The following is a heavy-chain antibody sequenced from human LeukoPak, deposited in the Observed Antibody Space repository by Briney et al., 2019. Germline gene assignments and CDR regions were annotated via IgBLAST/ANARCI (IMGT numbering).Heavy chain of an antibody. CDR3: ARDCKGYCSSTSCSRPYYYYGMDV. CDR1: GFTFSNYN. CDR2: LSSSSSNA. D-gene: IGHD2-2*01. V-gene: IGHV3-21*01. J-gene: IGHJ6*02. Sequence: PGGSLRLSCAASGFTFSNYNMNWVRQAPGKGLEWVSSLSSSSSNALYADSVKGRFIISRDNAKNSLCLQMNSLRAEDTAVYYCARDCKGYCSSTSCSRPYYYYGMDVWGQGTTVTVSS.